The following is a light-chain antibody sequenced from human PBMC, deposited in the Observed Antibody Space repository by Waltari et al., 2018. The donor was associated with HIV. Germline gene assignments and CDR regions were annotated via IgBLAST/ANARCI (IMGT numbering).Light chain of an antibody. V-gene: IGLV2-14*02. J-gene: IGLJ3*02. Sequence: QSALTQPASVSGSPGQSITISCTGIGNGVHTYQLVSWYQQQPDKAPQLIIYDVYTRPSGVSDRFSGSKSGNTASLTISGLQAEDEAYYYCSSYRNNYVLVFGGGTKLTVL. CDR2: DVY. CDR1: GNGVHTYQL. CDR3: SSYRNNYVLV.